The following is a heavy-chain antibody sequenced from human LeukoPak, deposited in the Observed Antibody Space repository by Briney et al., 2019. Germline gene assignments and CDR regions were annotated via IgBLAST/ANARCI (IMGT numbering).Heavy chain of an antibody. V-gene: IGHV3-21*01. D-gene: IGHD4-23*01. CDR3: ARSRGG. CDR2: ITSGSNYI. CDR1: GLSFSDYA. J-gene: IGHJ4*02. Sequence: AGGSLRLSCAASGLSFSDYAMNWVRQAPGKGLEWVSSITSGSNYIYYAASVRGRFTISRDDAKNSLYLQMNGLRAEDTALYYCARSRGGWGQGTLVTVSS.